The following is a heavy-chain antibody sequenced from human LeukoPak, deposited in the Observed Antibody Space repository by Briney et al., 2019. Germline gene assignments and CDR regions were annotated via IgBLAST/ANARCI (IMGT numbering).Heavy chain of an antibody. J-gene: IGHJ3*02. D-gene: IGHD3-22*01. CDR1: GFTFSSYA. CDR2: ISGSGGST. V-gene: IGHV3-23*01. CDR3: AKDSSGYYSPDAFDI. Sequence: PGGSLRLSCAASGFTFSSYAMSWVRQAPGKGLEWVSAISGSGGSTYYADSEKGRFTISRDNSKNTLYLQMNSLRAEDTAVYYCAKDSSGYYSPDAFDIWGQGTMVTVSS.